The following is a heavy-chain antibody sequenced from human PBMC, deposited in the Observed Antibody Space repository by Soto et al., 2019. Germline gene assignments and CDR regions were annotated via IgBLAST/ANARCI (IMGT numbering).Heavy chain of an antibody. CDR1: GFIFSDFA. CDR3: ARDHIDGWKFDY. D-gene: IGHD6-19*01. Sequence: LRLSCAASGFIFSDFAMHWVRQAPGKGLEWVAEIWYDGNENYYVDSVKGRFTTSRDNTKNSFYLQMNSLRAEDTAVYYCARDHIDGWKFDYWGRGTLVTVSS. J-gene: IGHJ4*02. CDR2: IWYDGNEN. V-gene: IGHV3-33*01.